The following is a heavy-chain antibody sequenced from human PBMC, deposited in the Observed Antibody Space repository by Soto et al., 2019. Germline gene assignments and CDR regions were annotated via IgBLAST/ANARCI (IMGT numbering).Heavy chain of an antibody. Sequence: PGWSLRLSCAASGFTFSSYAMHWVRQAPGKGLEWVAVISYDGSNKYYADSVKGRFTISRDNSKNTLYLQMNSLRAEDTAVYYCARDLGYSYGERYFDYWGQGTLVTVSS. J-gene: IGHJ4*02. CDR2: ISYDGSNK. V-gene: IGHV3-30-3*01. CDR1: GFTFSSYA. CDR3: ARDLGYSYGERYFDY. D-gene: IGHD5-18*01.